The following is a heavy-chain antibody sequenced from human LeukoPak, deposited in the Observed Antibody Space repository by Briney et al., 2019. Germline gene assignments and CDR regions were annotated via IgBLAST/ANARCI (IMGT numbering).Heavy chain of an antibody. CDR1: GGXINSYY. Sequence: SETLSLTCTVSGGXINSYYCSWIRQPPGKGLEWIGYISYNGRTSYNPSLKSRVTISVDTSKNHFSLKLSSVTAADTAVYYCARVTGTIFDYWGQGTLVTVSS. D-gene: IGHD1-7*01. CDR3: ARVTGTIFDY. CDR2: ISYNGRT. J-gene: IGHJ4*02. V-gene: IGHV4-59*01.